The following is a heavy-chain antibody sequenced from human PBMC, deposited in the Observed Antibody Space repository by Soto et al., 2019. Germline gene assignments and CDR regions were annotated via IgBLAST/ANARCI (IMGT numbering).Heavy chain of an antibody. CDR2: IYYSGST. D-gene: IGHD3-9*01. V-gene: IGHV4-61*01. J-gene: IGHJ4*02. Sequence: SESLSLTCTVSGGSVSSGSYYWSWIRQPPGKGLEWIGYIYYSGSTNYNPSLKSRVNISVDTSKNQSSLKLRSVTAADTAVYYCARVTGYSLAPFDYWGQGTLVTVSS. CDR1: GGSVSSGSYY. CDR3: ARVTGYSLAPFDY.